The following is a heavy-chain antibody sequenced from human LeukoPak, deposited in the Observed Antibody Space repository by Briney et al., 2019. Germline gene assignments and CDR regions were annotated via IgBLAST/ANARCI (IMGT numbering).Heavy chain of an antibody. CDR2: IYYSGST. Sequence: SETLSLTCTVSGGSISSYYWSWIRQPPGKGLEWIGYIYYSGSTNYNPSLKSRVTISVDTSKNQFSLKLTSVTAADTAVYYCARGGWYNYEYGVFGIWGQGTMVTVSS. CDR1: GGSISSYY. D-gene: IGHD3-22*01. J-gene: IGHJ3*02. CDR3: ARGGWYNYEYGVFGI. V-gene: IGHV4-59*01.